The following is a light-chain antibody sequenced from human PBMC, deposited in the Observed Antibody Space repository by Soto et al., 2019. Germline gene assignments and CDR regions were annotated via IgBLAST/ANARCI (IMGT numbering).Light chain of an antibody. V-gene: IGLV2-8*01. CDR1: KNDIGVYDF. CDR3: KSYAGSNIYV. J-gene: IGLJ1*01. Sequence: QSALTQPPSASGSPGQSVTISCTGTKNDIGVYDFVSWYQHHPGKAPRLIIYEVVQRPSGVPDRFSGSKSGNTASLTVSGLQAEDEADYFCKSYAGSNIYVFGSGTKLTVL. CDR2: EVV.